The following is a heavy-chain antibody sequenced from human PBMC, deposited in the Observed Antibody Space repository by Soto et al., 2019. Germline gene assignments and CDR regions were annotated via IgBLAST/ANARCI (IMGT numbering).Heavy chain of an antibody. CDR3: AKEPFYGGGLRGPDYYYMDV. Sequence: QVQLVESGGGVVQPGRSLRLSCAASGFTFSSYGMHWVRQAPGKGLEWVAVISYDGSNKYYADSVNGRFTISRDNSKNTLYLQMNSLRAEDTAVYYCAKEPFYGGGLRGPDYYYMDVWGKGTTVTVSS. J-gene: IGHJ6*03. V-gene: IGHV3-30*18. CDR2: ISYDGSNK. CDR1: GFTFSSYG. D-gene: IGHD4-17*01.